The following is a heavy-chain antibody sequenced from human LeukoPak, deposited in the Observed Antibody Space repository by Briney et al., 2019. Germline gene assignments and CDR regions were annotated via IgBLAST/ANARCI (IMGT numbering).Heavy chain of an antibody. J-gene: IGHJ6*03. CDR1: GFRFTSYW. CDR3: ARLPYGGNYYYYYYMDV. D-gene: IGHD4-23*01. CDR2: IYPGDSDT. Sequence: GAPLKISGKGSGFRFTSYWIGGVHQMPGKGLEGMGIIYPGDSDTRYSPSFQGQVTISGNQSISTPSLKRRDLTPQAPAMYYCARLPYGGNYYYYYYMDVWGKGTTVTVSS. V-gene: IGHV5-51*07.